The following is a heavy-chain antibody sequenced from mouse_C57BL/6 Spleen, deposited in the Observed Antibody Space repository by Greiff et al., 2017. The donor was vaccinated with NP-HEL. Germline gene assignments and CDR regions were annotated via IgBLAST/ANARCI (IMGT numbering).Heavy chain of an antibody. J-gene: IGHJ4*01. V-gene: IGHV5-9-1*02. Sequence: EVMLVESGEGLVKPGGSLKLSCAASGFTFSSYAMSWVRQTPEKRLEWVAYISSGGDYIYYADTVKGRFTISRDNARNTLYLQMSSLKSEDTAMYYCTRDPPYGNYPYYYAMDYWGQGTSVTVSS. CDR1: GFTFSSYA. CDR2: ISSGGDYI. D-gene: IGHD2-1*01. CDR3: TRDPPYGNYPYYYAMDY.